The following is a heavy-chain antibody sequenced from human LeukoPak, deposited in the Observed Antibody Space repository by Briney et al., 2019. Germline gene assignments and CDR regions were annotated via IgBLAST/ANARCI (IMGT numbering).Heavy chain of an antibody. J-gene: IGHJ4*02. D-gene: IGHD6-19*01. CDR2: INWNGGST. CDR3: ARGDSSGWYFDY. CDR1: GFTFADSG. Sequence: GGFLRLSCVDSGFTFADSGMSWVRQAPGKGLEWVSGINWNGGSTGYADSVKGRFTISRDNAKNSLYLQMNSLRAEDTALYRCARGDSSGWYFDYWGQGTLVTVSS. V-gene: IGHV3-20*01.